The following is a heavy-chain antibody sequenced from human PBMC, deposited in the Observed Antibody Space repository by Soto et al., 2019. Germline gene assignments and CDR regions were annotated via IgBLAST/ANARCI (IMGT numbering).Heavy chain of an antibody. J-gene: IGHJ6*02. CDR2: IYYSGST. Sequence: QVQLQESGPGLVKPSQTLSLTCTVSGGSISSGDYYWSWIRQPPGKGLEWIGYIYYSGSTYYNPSPKSRVTISVDTSKNQFSLKLSSVTAADTAVYYCARDCRGRYIVVVPAASCHGMDVWGQGTTVTVSS. D-gene: IGHD2-2*01. V-gene: IGHV4-30-4*01. CDR3: ARDCRGRYIVVVPAASCHGMDV. CDR1: GGSISSGDYY.